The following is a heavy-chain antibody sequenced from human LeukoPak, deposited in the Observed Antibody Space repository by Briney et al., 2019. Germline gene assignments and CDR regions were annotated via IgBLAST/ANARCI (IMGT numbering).Heavy chain of an antibody. CDR1: GFTFSSYG. V-gene: IGHV3-23*01. D-gene: IGHD3-10*01. J-gene: IGHJ4*02. Sequence: GGSLRHSCAASGFTFSSYGMSWVRQAPGKGLEWVSAIGGRDGSTYYADSVKGRFTISRDNSKNTLYVQMNSLRAEDTAVCYCAKGHYYGSGSLDYWGQGTLVTVSS. CDR3: AKGHYYGSGSLDY. CDR2: IGGRDGST.